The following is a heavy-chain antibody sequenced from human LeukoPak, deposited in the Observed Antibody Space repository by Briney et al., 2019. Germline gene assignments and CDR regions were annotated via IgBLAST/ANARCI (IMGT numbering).Heavy chain of an antibody. V-gene: IGHV3-23*01. D-gene: IGHD2-15*01. J-gene: IGHJ4*02. CDR1: GFIFNNYA. Sequence: GGSLRLSCAASGFIFNNYAMSWVRQAPGKGLEWVSGISASGLVTYYADSVKGRFTISRDSSKNTLNLQMNSLRVEDTAVYYCAKSGLNRFDYWGQGTLVTVSS. CDR3: AKSGLNRFDY. CDR2: ISASGLVT.